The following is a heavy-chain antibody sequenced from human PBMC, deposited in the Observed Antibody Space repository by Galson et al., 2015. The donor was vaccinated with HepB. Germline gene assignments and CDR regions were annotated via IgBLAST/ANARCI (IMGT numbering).Heavy chain of an antibody. V-gene: IGHV3-30*03. CDR3: VRAYCSTSSCRYSWFDP. CDR1: GFTFSTYG. Sequence: SLRLSCAASGFTFSTYGMHWVRQAPGKGLEWVATISYDGSNIYYVDSVKGRFTMSRDNARKTVYLQMNSLRAEDTAVYYCVRAYCSTSSCRYSWFDPWGQGTLVTVSS. D-gene: IGHD2-2*01. J-gene: IGHJ5*02. CDR2: ISYDGSNI.